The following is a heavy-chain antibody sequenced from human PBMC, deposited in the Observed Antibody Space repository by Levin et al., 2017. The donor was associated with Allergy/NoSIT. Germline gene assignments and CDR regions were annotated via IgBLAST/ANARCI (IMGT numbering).Heavy chain of an antibody. D-gene: IGHD2-21*02. Sequence: SETLSLTCTVSGGSISSGDYYWSWIRQPPGKGLEWIGYIYYSGSTYYNPSLKSRVTISVDTSKNQFSLKLSSVTAADTAVYYCARDPVAYWGGDCLDYWGQGTLVTVSS. CDR3: ARDPVAYWGGDCLDY. CDR1: GGSISSGDYY. CDR2: IYYSGST. V-gene: IGHV4-30-4*01. J-gene: IGHJ4*02.